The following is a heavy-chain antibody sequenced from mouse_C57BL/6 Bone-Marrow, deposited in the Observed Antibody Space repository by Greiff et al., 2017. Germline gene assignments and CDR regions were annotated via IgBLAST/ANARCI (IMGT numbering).Heavy chain of an antibody. J-gene: IGHJ3*01. CDR1: GYTFTSYW. V-gene: IGHV1-64*01. CDR3: ARYAYYSNYGFAY. CDR2: IHPNSGST. Sequence: QVQLQQPGAELVKPGASVKLSCKASGYTFTSYWMHWVKQRPGQGLEWIGMIHPNSGSTNYNEKFKSKATLTVDKSSSTAYMQLSSLTSEDSAVYYCARYAYYSNYGFAYWGQGTLVTVSA. D-gene: IGHD2-5*01.